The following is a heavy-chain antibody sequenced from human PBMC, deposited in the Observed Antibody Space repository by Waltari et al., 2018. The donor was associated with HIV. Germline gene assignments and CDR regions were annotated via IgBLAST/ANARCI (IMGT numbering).Heavy chain of an antibody. D-gene: IGHD4-17*01. J-gene: IGHJ6*02. CDR3: ARVTTVTGDSYFYYGMDV. CDR2: INPNSGGT. Sequence: QVQLVQSGAEVRKPGAPVKVSCKASGYTFPGYYLHWVRQAPGQGLEWMGRINPNSGGTNYAQKFQARVTMTRDTSIGAAYMELSSLRPNDTAVYYCARVTTVTGDSYFYYGMDVWGQGTTVTVSS. CDR1: GYTFPGYY. V-gene: IGHV1-2*06.